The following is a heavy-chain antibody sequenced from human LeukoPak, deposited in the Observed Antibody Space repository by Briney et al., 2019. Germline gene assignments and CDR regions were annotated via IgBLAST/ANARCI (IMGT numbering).Heavy chain of an antibody. CDR1: GYSISGGYY. V-gene: IGHV4-38-2*01. CDR2: IYHSGST. CDR3: ARGRSGYGGNSGIASFDY. D-gene: IGHD4-23*01. Sequence: PSETLSLTCVVSGYSISGGYYWGWLRQPPGKGLGWIGRIYHSGSTHYNPSLTSQVIISVDTSKNHFSLRLSSVTAADTAFYYCARGRSGYGGNSGIASFDYWGQGTLVSVSS. J-gene: IGHJ4*02.